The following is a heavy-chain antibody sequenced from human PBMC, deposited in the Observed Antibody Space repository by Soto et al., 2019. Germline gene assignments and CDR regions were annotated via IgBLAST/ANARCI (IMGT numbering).Heavy chain of an antibody. D-gene: IGHD1-20*01. Sequence: SGPTLVNPTQTLTLTCTFSGFSLSTSGVGVGWIRQPPGKALEWLALIYWNDDKRYSPSLKSRLTITKDTSKNQVVLTMTNMDPVDTATYYCAHSRYNWNYYYAHGMDVWGQGTTVTVSS. V-gene: IGHV2-5*01. CDR3: AHSRYNWNYYYAHGMDV. J-gene: IGHJ6*02. CDR2: IYWNDDK. CDR1: GFSLSTSGVG.